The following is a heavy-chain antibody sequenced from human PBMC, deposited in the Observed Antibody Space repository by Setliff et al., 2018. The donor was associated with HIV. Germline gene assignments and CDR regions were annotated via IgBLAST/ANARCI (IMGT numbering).Heavy chain of an antibody. V-gene: IGHV4-31*03. CDR3: ATRPRIAARPFDY. D-gene: IGHD6-6*01. Sequence: LSLTCTVTGGSISSGGFYWTWIRQHPGKGLEWIGYIFHSGDTYYNPSLKSRISMSVDTSKNQFSLELTSLTAADTAVYYCATRPRIAARPFDYWGQGMLVTVSS. CDR2: IFHSGDT. CDR1: GGSISSGGFY. J-gene: IGHJ4*02.